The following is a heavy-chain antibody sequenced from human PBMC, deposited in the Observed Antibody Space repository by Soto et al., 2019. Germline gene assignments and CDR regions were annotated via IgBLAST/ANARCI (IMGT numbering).Heavy chain of an antibody. D-gene: IGHD3-10*01. V-gene: IGHV1-3*01. CDR3: ARDRVLLWFGELCSYAFDI. Sequence: QVQLVQSGAEVKKPGASVKVSCKASGYTFNSYAMHWVRQAPGQRLEWMGWINAGNGNTKYSQKFQGRVTITRDTSVSKAYMELSSLRSEDTAVYYCARDRVLLWFGELCSYAFDIVGQGTMVTVSS. CDR1: GYTFNSYA. CDR2: INAGNGNT. J-gene: IGHJ3*02.